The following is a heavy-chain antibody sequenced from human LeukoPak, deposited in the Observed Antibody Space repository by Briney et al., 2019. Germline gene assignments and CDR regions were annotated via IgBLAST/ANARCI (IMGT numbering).Heavy chain of an antibody. CDR2: IYYSGST. CDR1: GVSISSYY. D-gene: IGHD1-14*01. Sequence: SETLSLTCTVSGVSISSYYWSWIRQPPGKGLEWIGYIYYSGSTNYNPSLKSRVTISVDTSKNQFSLKLSSVTAADTAVYYCARSGATGWFDPWGQGTLVTVSS. CDR3: ARSGATGWFDP. V-gene: IGHV4-59*01. J-gene: IGHJ5*02.